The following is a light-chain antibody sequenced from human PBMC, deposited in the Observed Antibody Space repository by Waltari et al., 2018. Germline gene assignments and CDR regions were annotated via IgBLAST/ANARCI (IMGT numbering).Light chain of an antibody. Sequence: DVVLTQSPLSLPVTLGQPASISCRSSQSLGNTYLNWFQQRPGQSPRRLIYKVSNRDSGVPDRFGGSGSGTGFTREISRVEAEDVGVYYCMQGTHWPYTFGQGTKLEIK. V-gene: IGKV2-30*01. CDR3: MQGTHWPYT. CDR1: QSLGNTY. CDR2: KVS. J-gene: IGKJ2*01.